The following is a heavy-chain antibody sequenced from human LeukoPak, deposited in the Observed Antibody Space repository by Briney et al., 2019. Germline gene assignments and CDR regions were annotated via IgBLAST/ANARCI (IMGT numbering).Heavy chain of an antibody. J-gene: IGHJ4*02. D-gene: IGHD6-13*01. Sequence: GGSLRLSCAASGFTFSRFWMSWVRQAPGKGLEWVANIKQDGSAKYYMDSVKGRFSIYRDNAKNSLYLQMYSLRAEDTAMYYCARAGQLNYWGQGTLVTVSS. CDR2: IKQDGSAK. CDR1: GFTFSRFW. V-gene: IGHV3-7*05. CDR3: ARAGQLNY.